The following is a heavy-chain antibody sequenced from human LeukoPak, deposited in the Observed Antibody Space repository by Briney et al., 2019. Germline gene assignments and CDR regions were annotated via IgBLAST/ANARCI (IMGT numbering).Heavy chain of an antibody. CDR2: IYYSGST. D-gene: IGHD4-17*01. CDR3: ARTTTVTDYWYYYGMDV. Sequence: SETLSLTCTVSGGSISSYYWSWIRQPPGKGLEWIGYIYYSGSTNYNPSLKSRVTISVDTSKNQFSLRLSSVTAADTAVYYCARTTTVTDYWYYYGMDVWGQGTTVTVSS. J-gene: IGHJ6*02. V-gene: IGHV4-59*01. CDR1: GGSISSYY.